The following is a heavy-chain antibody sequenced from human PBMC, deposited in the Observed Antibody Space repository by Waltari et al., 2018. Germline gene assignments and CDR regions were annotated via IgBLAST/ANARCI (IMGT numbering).Heavy chain of an antibody. J-gene: IGHJ4*02. D-gene: IGHD3-16*01. CDR3: ARYLNWGLPRFDN. CDR2: ITWNGGII. V-gene: IGHV3-20*04. CDR1: GFKFNDYG. Sequence: EVQLAESGGAVVRPGGSLRLTCVASGFKFNDYGMSWVRRVPGKGLEGVSGITWNGGIISYSDSGKGRFTITRDNDKNSLSLQMTSLRVEDTALYYCARYLNWGLPRFDNWGQGTQVTVSS.